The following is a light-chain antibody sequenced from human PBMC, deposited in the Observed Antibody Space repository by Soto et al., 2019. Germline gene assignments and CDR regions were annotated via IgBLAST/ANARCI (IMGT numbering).Light chain of an antibody. CDR3: QQYDKSPWT. CDR1: QIVSSSF. J-gene: IGKJ1*01. Sequence: EVVLTQSPGTLSLSPGERATLSCRARQIVSSSFLAWYQQKPGQAPRLLPHGASNRATGIPVRFSGSGSGTDFTLTISGLEPEDFALYYCQQYDKSPWTFGQGTKVEIK. CDR2: GAS. V-gene: IGKV3-20*01.